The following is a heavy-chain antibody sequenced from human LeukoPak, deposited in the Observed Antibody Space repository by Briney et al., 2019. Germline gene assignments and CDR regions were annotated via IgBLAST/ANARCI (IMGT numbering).Heavy chain of an antibody. V-gene: IGHV3-7*01. D-gene: IGHD5-18*01. J-gene: IGHJ4*02. CDR1: GFTFSSYW. CDR3: ATGYSYGFVSD. Sequence: GGSLRLSCAASGFTFSSYWMSWVRQAPGKGLEWVANIKQDGSEKYYVDSVKGRFTISRDNAKNSLYLQMNSLRAEDTAVYCCATGYSYGFVSDWGQGTLVTVSS. CDR2: IKQDGSEK.